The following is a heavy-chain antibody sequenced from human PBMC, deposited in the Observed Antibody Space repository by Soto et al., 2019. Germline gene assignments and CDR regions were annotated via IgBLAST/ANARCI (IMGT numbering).Heavy chain of an antibody. CDR3: ARSPRSSPYFDY. J-gene: IGHJ4*02. D-gene: IGHD6-13*01. CDR2: IYPGDSET. V-gene: IGHV5-51*01. Sequence: GESLKISFQGSGYTFSNFWIAWVRQLPGKGLEYMGIIYPGDSETRYRPSFHGKVTISADRSIGTAYLQWSSLEASDSAFYFCARSPRSSPYFDYWGQGALVTVSS. CDR1: GYTFSNFW.